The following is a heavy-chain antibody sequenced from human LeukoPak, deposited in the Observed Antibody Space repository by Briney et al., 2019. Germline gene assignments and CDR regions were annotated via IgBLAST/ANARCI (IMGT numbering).Heavy chain of an antibody. Sequence: GGSLRLSCAASGFPFSSYSMNWVRQAPGKGLEWVSSISSSSSYIYYADSVKGRFTISRDNAKNSLYLQMNSLRAEDTAVYYCARGERGTYYYDSSGYSPFDYWGQGTLVTVSS. CDR3: ARGERGTYYYDSSGYSPFDY. CDR2: ISSSSSYI. J-gene: IGHJ4*02. D-gene: IGHD3-22*01. CDR1: GFPFSSYS. V-gene: IGHV3-21*01.